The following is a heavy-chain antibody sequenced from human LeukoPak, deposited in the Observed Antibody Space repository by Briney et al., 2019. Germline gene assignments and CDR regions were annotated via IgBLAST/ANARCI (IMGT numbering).Heavy chain of an antibody. V-gene: IGHV3-33*06. CDR2: IWYDGSNK. D-gene: IGHD1-26*01. CDR3: AKSSGMGTTTDQFQDY. CDR1: GFTFSSYG. J-gene: IGHJ4*02. Sequence: QPGRSLRLSCAASGFTFSSYGMHWVRQAPGKGLEWVAVIWYDGSNKYYADSVKGRFTISRDNSKNTLYLQMNSLRAEDTAVYYCAKSSGMGTTTDQFQDYWGQGTLVTVSS.